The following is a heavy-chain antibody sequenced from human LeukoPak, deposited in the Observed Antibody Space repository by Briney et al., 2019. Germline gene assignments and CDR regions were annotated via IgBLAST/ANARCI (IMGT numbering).Heavy chain of an antibody. V-gene: IGHV4-39*01. CDR3: ATWVVAAAAFDI. D-gene: IGHD6-13*01. Sequence: SETLSLTCSVSGGSISSSSYYWGWIRQTPGKGLEWIASIFFTGSSYYNLCLKSRVTISVDTSRNQFSLKVTSVTAADTAVYYCATWVVAAAAFDIWGRGTLVTVSS. CDR2: IFFTGSS. CDR1: GGSISSSSYY. J-gene: IGHJ3*02.